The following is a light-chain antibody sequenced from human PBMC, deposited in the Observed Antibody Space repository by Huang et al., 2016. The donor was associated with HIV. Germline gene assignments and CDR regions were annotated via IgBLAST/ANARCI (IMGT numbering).Light chain of an antibody. J-gene: IGKJ2*01. Sequence: ETVMTQSPAILSVSPGESATLSCRASQSVKSNLAWYQQRPGQPPRLLIYAASTRATGVPPRFSGSGSETEFTLTISDLQSEDFALYYCQHYNNWPPRYTFGQETKLDIK. V-gene: IGKV3-15*01. CDR2: AAS. CDR3: QHYNNWPPRYT. CDR1: QSVKSN.